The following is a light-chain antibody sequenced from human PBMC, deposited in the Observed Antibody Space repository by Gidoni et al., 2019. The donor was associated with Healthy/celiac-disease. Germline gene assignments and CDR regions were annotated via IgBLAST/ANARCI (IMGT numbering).Light chain of an antibody. V-gene: IGKV3-11*01. CDR2: DAS. CDR3: HQRNDRPSPT. Sequence: ELVLTQSLATLSLSPGEIATLSCRASQSVSSYLAWYQQKPGQAPRLLINDASNRATGIPPEFSGGGSGTDFTLTISSLVPEDFAVEYCHQRNDRPSPTFGPGTKVDIK. CDR1: QSVSSY. J-gene: IGKJ3*01.